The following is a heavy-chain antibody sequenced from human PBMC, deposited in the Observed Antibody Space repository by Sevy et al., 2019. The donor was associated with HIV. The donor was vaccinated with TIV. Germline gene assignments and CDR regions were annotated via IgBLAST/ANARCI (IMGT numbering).Heavy chain of an antibody. V-gene: IGHV3-13*01. CDR2: IGTAGDT. CDR1: GFTFSSYD. CDR3: ARGLYGSGSYPPQTFDY. J-gene: IGHJ4*02. D-gene: IGHD3-10*01. Sequence: GGSLRLSCAASGFTFSSYDMHWVRQATGKGLEWVSAIGTAGDTYYPGSVKGGFTISRENAKNSLYLQMNSLRAGDTAVYYCARGLYGSGSYPPQTFDYWGQGTLVTVSS.